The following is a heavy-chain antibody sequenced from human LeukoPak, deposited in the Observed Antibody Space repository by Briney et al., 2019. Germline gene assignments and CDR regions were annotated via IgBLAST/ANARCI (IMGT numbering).Heavy chain of an antibody. V-gene: IGHV2-5*02. D-gene: IGHD6-6*01. CDR3: AHTPGRSSSRVSFDP. CDR1: GFSLSTSGGG. Sequence: SGPTLVKPTHTLTLTCTFSGFSLSTSGGGVGWIRQPPGKALEWLALIYWDDDKRYSPSLKSRLTITKHPSNNPVVLTMPNTDPAHTATYCCAHTPGRSSSRVSFDPWGQGTLVTVSS. J-gene: IGHJ5*02. CDR2: IYWDDDK.